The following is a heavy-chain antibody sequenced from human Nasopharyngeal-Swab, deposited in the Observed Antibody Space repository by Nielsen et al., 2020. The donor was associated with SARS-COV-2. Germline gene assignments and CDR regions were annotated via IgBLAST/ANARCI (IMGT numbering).Heavy chain of an antibody. CDR1: GGSISNSY. V-gene: IGHV4-59*12. CDR3: ARAGIAAAGYYYYGMDV. CDR2: IYYSGST. D-gene: IGHD6-13*01. Sequence: SETLSLTCTVSGGSISNSYWSWIRQPPGKGLEWIGYIYYSGSTNYNPSLKGRVTISVDTSKNKFSLKLSSVTAADTAVYYCARAGIAAAGYYYYGMDVWGQGTTVTVSS. J-gene: IGHJ6*02.